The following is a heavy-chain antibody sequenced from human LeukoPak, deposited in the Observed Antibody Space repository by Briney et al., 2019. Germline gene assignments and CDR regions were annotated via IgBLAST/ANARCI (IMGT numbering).Heavy chain of an antibody. J-gene: IGHJ3*02. Sequence: PSETLSLTCTVSGGSISSGGYYWSWIRQHPGKGLEWIGYIYYSGSGYYNPSLKSRVSISVDTSKNQFSLKLSSVTAADTAVYSCARFYYGSGSYAFDIWGQGTMVTVSS. D-gene: IGHD3-10*01. V-gene: IGHV4-31*03. CDR3: ARFYYGSGSYAFDI. CDR1: GGSISSGGYY. CDR2: IYYSGSG.